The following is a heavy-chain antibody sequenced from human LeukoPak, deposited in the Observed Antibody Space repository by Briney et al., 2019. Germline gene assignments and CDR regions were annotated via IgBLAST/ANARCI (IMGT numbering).Heavy chain of an antibody. CDR1: GFTFSSYA. D-gene: IGHD2-2*01. CDR3: AKVKVPAATYYYYGMDV. CDR2: ISYDGSNQ. J-gene: IGHJ6*02. V-gene: IGHV3-30*18. Sequence: GGSLRLSCAASGFTFSSYAMHWVRQAPGKGLEWVAVISYDGSNQYYAASVKGRFTISRDNSKDTLYLQMNSLRAEDTAVYYCAKVKVPAATYYYYGMDVWGQGTTVTVSS.